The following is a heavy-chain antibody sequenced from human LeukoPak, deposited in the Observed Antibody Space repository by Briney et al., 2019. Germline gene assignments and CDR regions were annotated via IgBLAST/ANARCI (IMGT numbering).Heavy chain of an antibody. CDR2: MSYHGSNK. Sequence: PGRSLRLSCAASGFTFSSYAIQWVRQAPGKGLEWVAVMSYHGSNKYYADSVKGRFTISRDNSKNTLYLQMNSLRAEDTAVYYCARDLYFGELLGGVDPWGQGTLVTVSS. D-gene: IGHD3-10*01. J-gene: IGHJ5*02. CDR3: ARDLYFGELLGGVDP. V-gene: IGHV3-30-3*01. CDR1: GFTFSSYA.